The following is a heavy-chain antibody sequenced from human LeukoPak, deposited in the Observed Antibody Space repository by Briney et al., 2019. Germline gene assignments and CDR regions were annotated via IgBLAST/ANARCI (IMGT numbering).Heavy chain of an antibody. CDR3: AKDELENSGYDWWGYYYYGMDV. D-gene: IGHD5-12*01. CDR2: ISGSGGST. Sequence: GRSLRLSCAASGFTFDDYAMHWVRQAPGKGLEWVSAISGSGGSTYYADSVKGRFTISRDNSKNTLYLQMNSLRAEDTAVYYCAKDELENSGYDWWGYYYYGMDVWGQGTTVTVSS. V-gene: IGHV3-23*01. CDR1: GFTFDDYA. J-gene: IGHJ6*02.